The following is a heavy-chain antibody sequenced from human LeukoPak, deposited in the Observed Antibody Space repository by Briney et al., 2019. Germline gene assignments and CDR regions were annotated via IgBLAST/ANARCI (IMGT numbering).Heavy chain of an antibody. CDR1: GGSISSSSYY. V-gene: IGHV4-39*01. CDR2: IYYSGST. J-gene: IGHJ4*02. CDR3: ARRDYDFWSGYHDY. Sequence: PSETLSLTCTVSGGSISSSSYYWGWIRQPPGKGLEWIGSIYYSGSTYYNPSLKSRVTISVDTSKNQFSLKLSFVTAADTAVYYCARRDYDFWSGYHDYWGQGTLVTVSS. D-gene: IGHD3-3*01.